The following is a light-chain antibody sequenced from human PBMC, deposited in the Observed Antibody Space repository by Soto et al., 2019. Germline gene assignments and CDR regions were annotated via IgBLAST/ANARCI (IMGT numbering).Light chain of an antibody. V-gene: IGKV3-20*01. Sequence: EIVLTQSPGSLSXXPXXXXXLXXRAXQSVSSSYLAWYQQKPGQAPRLLIYGASSRATGIPDRFSGSGSGTDFTLTISSLQSEDFAVYYCQQYNNWPPLTFGGGTKVDNK. CDR2: GAS. CDR1: QSVSSSY. J-gene: IGKJ4*01. CDR3: QQYNNWPPLT.